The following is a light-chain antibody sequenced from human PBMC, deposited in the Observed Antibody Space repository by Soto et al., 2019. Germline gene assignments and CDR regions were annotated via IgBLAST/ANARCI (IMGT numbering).Light chain of an antibody. CDR2: KDK. J-gene: IGLJ3*02. CDR1: ALPKQY. CDR3: QSSDRGDTYWG. Sequence: SYELTQPPSVSVSPGQTARIACAGDALPKQYAYWYQQKPGQAPVLLIYKDKERPSGIPERFSGSSSGTTVTLTIGGVQAEDEADYYCQSSDRGDTYWGFGGGTKLTVL. V-gene: IGLV3-25*02.